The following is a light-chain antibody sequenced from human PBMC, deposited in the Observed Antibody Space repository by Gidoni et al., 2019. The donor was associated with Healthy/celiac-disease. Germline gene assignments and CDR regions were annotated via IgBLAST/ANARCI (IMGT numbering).Light chain of an antibody. CDR1: QTIDTY. Sequence: DIQMTQSPSSLSASVGDRVTITCRASQTIDTYLHWYQQRAGKAPKLLIYAASSVQSGVPSRFSASGSGTDFTLTISSLQPEDFGAYYCQQSYTVPCRFGQGTKLEI. J-gene: IGKJ2*04. CDR2: AAS. V-gene: IGKV1-39*01. CDR3: QQSYTVPCR.